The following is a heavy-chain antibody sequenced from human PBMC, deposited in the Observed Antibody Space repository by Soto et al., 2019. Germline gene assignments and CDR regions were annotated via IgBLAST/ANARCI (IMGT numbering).Heavy chain of an antibody. V-gene: IGHV3-30*18. CDR2: ISYDGSNK. J-gene: IGHJ6*02. CDR3: AKGDGMVV. CDR1: GFTFSSYG. Sequence: QVQLVESGGGVVQPGRSLRLSCTASGFTFSSYGMHWVRQAPGKGLVWVAAISYDGSNKYYADSVKGRFTMSREHSKNTLYLQMNSLRAEDMAVYYCAKGDGMVVWGHGTTFTVSS.